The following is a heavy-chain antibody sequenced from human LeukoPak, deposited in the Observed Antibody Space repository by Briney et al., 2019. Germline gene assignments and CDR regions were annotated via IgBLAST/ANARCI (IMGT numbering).Heavy chain of an antibody. CDR1: GFTFSSYS. D-gene: IGHD5-24*01. V-gene: IGHV3-21*01. CDR3: ARDGDGYSGAFDI. J-gene: IGHJ3*02. Sequence: GGSLRLSCAASGFTFSSYSMNWVRQAPGKGLEWVSSISSSSSYIYYADSVKGRLTISRDNAKNSLYLQMNSLRAEDTAVYYCARDGDGYSGAFDIWGQGTMVTVSS. CDR2: ISSSSSYI.